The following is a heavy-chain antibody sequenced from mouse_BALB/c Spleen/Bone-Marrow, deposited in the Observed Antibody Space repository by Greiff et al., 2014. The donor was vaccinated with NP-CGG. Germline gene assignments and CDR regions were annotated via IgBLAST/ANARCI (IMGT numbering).Heavy chain of an antibody. J-gene: IGHJ3*01. CDR2: IYPYNGGT. V-gene: IGHV1S29*02. CDR1: GYTFTDHN. D-gene: IGHD2-1*01. Sequence: VQLQQSGPELVKPEASVKISCKASGYTFTDHNMHWVKQSHGKSLEWIGYIYPYNGGTAYDQKFKSKATLTVDNSSSTAYMELRSLTSEDSAVYYCSSPYGNYGAWFAYWGQGTLVTVSA. CDR3: SSPYGNYGAWFAY.